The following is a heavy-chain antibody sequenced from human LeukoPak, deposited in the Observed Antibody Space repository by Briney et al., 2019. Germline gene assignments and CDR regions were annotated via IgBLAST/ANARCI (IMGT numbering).Heavy chain of an antibody. D-gene: IGHD2-8*01. CDR3: ARDLFAPNIDY. J-gene: IGHJ4*02. CDR1: GFTVSSNY. V-gene: IGHV3-66*01. Sequence: GGSLRLSCAASGFTVSSNYMSWVRQAPGKGLEWVSVIYSGGSTYYADSVKGRFTISRDNSKNTLYLQMNSLRAEDTAVYYCARDLFAPNIDYWGQGTLVTVSS. CDR2: IYSGGST.